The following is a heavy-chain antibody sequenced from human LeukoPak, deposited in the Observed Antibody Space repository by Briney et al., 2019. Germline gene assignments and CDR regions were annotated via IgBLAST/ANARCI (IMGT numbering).Heavy chain of an antibody. CDR1: GGTFSSYA. J-gene: IGHJ6*03. D-gene: IGHD2-21*01. Sequence: SVKVSCKASGGTFSSYAISWVRQAPGQGLEWMGGIIPIFGTANYAQKFQGRVTITADKSTSTAYRELSSLRSEDTAVYYCARSLHVVVIATDYYYYMDVWGKGTTVTVSS. V-gene: IGHV1-69*06. CDR2: IIPIFGTA. CDR3: ARSLHVVVIATDYYYYMDV.